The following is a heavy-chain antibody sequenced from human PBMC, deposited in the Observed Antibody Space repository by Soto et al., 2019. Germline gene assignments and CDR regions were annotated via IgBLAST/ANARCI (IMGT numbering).Heavy chain of an antibody. D-gene: IGHD3-22*01. CDR2: ISGSGGST. V-gene: IGHV3-23*01. Sequence: PGGSLRLSCAASGFTFSSYAMSWVRQAPGKGLEWVSAISGSGGSTYYADSVKGRFTISRDNSKNTLYLQMNSLRAEDTAVYYCAKDRRGFLSSGYYYGFDYWGQGTLVTVSS. J-gene: IGHJ4*02. CDR1: GFTFSSYA. CDR3: AKDRRGFLSSGYYYGFDY.